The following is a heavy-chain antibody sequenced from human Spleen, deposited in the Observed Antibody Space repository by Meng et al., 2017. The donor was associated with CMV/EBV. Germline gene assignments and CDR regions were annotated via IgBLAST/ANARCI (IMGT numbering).Heavy chain of an antibody. J-gene: IGHJ4*03. CDR3: AKGPPAAKGYFDF. CDR1: GESFSGYY. Sequence: GSLRLSCDVYGESFSGYYWSWIRQPPGKGLEWIGETNHSGRTNYNPSLKSRVTISVDTSKTQFSLKLRSVTAADTAVYYCAKGPPAAKGYFDFSGQGTLVTVSS. CDR2: TNHSGRT. V-gene: IGHV4-34*01. D-gene: IGHD2-2*01.